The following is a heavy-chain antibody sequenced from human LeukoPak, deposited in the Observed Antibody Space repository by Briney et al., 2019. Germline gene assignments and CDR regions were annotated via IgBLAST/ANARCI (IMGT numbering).Heavy chain of an antibody. CDR2: ISGSGGST. V-gene: IGHV3-23*01. CDR1: GFTFSSYA. J-gene: IGHJ5*02. D-gene: IGHD6-19*01. Sequence: GGSLRLSCAASGFTFSSYAMSWVRQAPGKGLEWVSAISGSGGSTYYADSVKGRFAISRDNSKNTLYLQMTSLRAEDTALYYCAKDTSSGWPNWFDPWGQGTLVTVSS. CDR3: AKDTSSGWPNWFDP.